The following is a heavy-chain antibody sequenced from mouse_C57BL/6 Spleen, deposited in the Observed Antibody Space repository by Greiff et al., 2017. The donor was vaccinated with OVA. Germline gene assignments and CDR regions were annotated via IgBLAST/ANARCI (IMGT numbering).Heavy chain of an antibody. J-gene: IGHJ2*01. CDR3: ARGPNWGFDY. CDR2: ISYDGSN. Sequence: ESGPGLVKPSQSLSLTCSVTGYSITSGYYWNWIRQFPGNKLEWMGYISYDGSNNYNPSLKNRISITRDTSKNQFFLKLNSVTTEDTATYYCARGPNWGFDYWGQGTTLTVSS. CDR1: GYSITSGYY. D-gene: IGHD4-1*01. V-gene: IGHV3-6*01.